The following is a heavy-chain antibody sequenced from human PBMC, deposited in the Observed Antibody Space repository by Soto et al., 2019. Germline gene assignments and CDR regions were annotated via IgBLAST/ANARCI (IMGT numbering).Heavy chain of an antibody. V-gene: IGHV1-8*01. Sequence: GASVKVSCKASGYTFTSYDINWVRQATGQRLEWMGWMNPNSGNTGYAQKFQGRVTMTRNTSISTAYMELSSLRSEDTAVYYCARGDYDFWSGYYYYYYYYMDVWGKGTTVTVSS. CDR2: MNPNSGNT. D-gene: IGHD3-3*01. J-gene: IGHJ6*03. CDR1: GYTFTSYD. CDR3: ARGDYDFWSGYYYYYYYYMDV.